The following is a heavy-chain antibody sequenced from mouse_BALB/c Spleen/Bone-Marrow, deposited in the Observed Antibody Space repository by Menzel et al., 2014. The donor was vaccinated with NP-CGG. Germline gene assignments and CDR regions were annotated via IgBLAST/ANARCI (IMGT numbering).Heavy chain of an antibody. CDR1: GFNIKDTY. Sequence: EVKLVESGAELVKPGASVKLSCTASGFNIKDTYMHWVKQRPEQGLEWIGRIDPANGNTKYDPKFQSKATITADTSSNTAYLQLSSLTSEDTAVYYCARWGITTGFAYWGQGTLVTVSA. CDR3: ARWGITTGFAY. V-gene: IGHV14-3*02. D-gene: IGHD2-4*01. CDR2: IDPANGNT. J-gene: IGHJ3*01.